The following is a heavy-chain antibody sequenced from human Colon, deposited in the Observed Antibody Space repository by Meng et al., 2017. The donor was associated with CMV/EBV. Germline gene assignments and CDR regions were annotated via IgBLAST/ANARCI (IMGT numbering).Heavy chain of an antibody. Sequence: KDSGPTLVKPTQTLKLTCTFSGFSFITEKAGVGWIRHPPGKALEWLGFIYWDDDTRYSPSLKTRLTITRDTSKNQVILTMTNMDPADTATYYCVRRSYSGQDDYWGQGALVTVSS. CDR1: GFSFITEKAG. CDR3: VRRSYSGQDDY. J-gene: IGHJ4*02. V-gene: IGHV2-5*02. CDR2: IYWDDDT. D-gene: IGHD5-12*01.